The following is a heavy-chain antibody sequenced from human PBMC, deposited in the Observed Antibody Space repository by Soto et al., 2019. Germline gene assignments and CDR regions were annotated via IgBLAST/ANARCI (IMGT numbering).Heavy chain of an antibody. CDR3: ATSRPTSIAVAGGEYYYGMDV. D-gene: IGHD6-19*01. CDR2: IYHSGST. CDR1: GGSISSGGYS. Sequence: PSETLSLTCAVSGGSISSGGYSWSWIRQPPGKGLEWIGYIYHSGSTYYNPSLKSRVTISVDTSKNQFSLKLSSVTAADTAVYYCATSRPTSIAVAGGEYYYGMDVWGQGTTVTVSS. J-gene: IGHJ6*02. V-gene: IGHV4-30-2*01.